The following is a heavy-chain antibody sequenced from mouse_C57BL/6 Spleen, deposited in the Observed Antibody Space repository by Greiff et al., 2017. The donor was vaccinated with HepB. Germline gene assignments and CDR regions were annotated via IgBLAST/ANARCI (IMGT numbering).Heavy chain of an antibody. D-gene: IGHD1-1*01. CDR2: IDPANGNT. CDR3: ASHYYGSSPYYAMDY. J-gene: IGHJ4*01. V-gene: IGHV14-3*01. Sequence: EVQLQQSVAELVRPGASVKLSCTASGFNIKNTYMHWVKQRPEQGLEWIGRIDPANGNTKYAPKFQGKATITADTSSNTAYLQLSSLTSEDTAIYYCASHYYGSSPYYAMDYWGQGTPVTVSS. CDR1: GFNIKNTY.